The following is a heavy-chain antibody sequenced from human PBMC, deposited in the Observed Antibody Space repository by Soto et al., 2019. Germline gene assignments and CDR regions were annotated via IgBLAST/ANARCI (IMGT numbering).Heavy chain of an antibody. D-gene: IGHD1-1*01. CDR2: SGTADDI. CDR1: GFTFSSHG. CDR3: ARCPNSGCLYGMDV. J-gene: IGHJ6*02. Sequence: EIQLVQSGGGLVQPGGSLTLSCAASGFTFSSHGMHWVRQTIGKGLESVSTSGTADDIYYADSVKGRFTISRENAKTSVSLQMSSLRAGDAAVYYCARCPNSGCLYGMDVWGQGTTVTVSS. V-gene: IGHV3-13*01.